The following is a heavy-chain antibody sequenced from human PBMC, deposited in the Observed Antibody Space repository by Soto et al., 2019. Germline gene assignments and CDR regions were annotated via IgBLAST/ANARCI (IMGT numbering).Heavy chain of an antibody. D-gene: IGHD3-3*02. CDR2: ISGSGGST. J-gene: IGHJ6*04. Sequence: GGSLRLSCAASGFTFSSYAMSWVRQAPGKGLEWVSAISGSGGSTYYADSVKGRFTISRDNSKNTLYLQMNSLRAEDTAVYYCANNPHFPLSVAFMDVWGKGTTVTVSS. CDR1: GFTFSSYA. V-gene: IGHV3-23*01. CDR3: ANNPHFPLSVAFMDV.